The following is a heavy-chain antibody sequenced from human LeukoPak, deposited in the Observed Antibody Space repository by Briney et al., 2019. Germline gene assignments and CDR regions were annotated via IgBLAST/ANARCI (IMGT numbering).Heavy chain of an antibody. Sequence: ASVKVSCKASGYTFTSYAMNWVRQAPGQGLEWMGWINPNSGGTNYAQKFQGRVTMTRDTSISTAYMELSRLRSDDTAVYYCARVGDLSGLLWFGELGVWGKGTTVTVSS. CDR2: INPNSGGT. J-gene: IGHJ6*04. CDR1: GYTFTSYA. CDR3: ARVGDLSGLLWFGELGV. V-gene: IGHV1-2*02. D-gene: IGHD3-10*01.